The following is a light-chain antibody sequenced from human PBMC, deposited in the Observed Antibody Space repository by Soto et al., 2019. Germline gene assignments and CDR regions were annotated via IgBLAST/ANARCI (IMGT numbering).Light chain of an antibody. V-gene: IGLV2-14*01. CDR2: GVS. CDR3: SSYAGSSTNTEV. J-gene: IGLJ2*01. CDR1: SSDVGKYNY. Sequence: QSALTQPASVSGSPGQSITISCTGTSSDVGKYNYVSWYQQHPAKAPKLMIFGVSNRPSGVSNRFSGSKSGNTASLTISGPQPEDEAEYYCSSYAGSSTNTEVFGRGTKLTVL.